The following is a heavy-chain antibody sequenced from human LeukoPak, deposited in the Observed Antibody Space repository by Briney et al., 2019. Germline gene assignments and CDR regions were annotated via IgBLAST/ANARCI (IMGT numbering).Heavy chain of an antibody. J-gene: IGHJ4*02. CDR1: GFTFSTFA. D-gene: IGHD6-19*01. CDR3: AKEVPGPGWYTVDY. V-gene: IGHV3-23*01. CDR2: ISVVSRT. Sequence: GGSLTLSCAASGFTFSTFALSWFRQAPGKGLEWVSAISVVSRTYYAGSVKGRFAISRDNSENTLFLHMNSPRTEDTAIYFCAKEVPGPGWYTVDYWGQGTLVTVSS.